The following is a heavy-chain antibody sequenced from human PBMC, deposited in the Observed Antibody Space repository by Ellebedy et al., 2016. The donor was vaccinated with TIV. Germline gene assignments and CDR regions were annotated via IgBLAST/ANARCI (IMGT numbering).Heavy chain of an antibody. CDR2: ISSSGSYI. V-gene: IGHV3-21*04. J-gene: IGHJ4*02. D-gene: IGHD3-22*01. Sequence: GGSLRLXXAASGFTFTTYSMNWVRHVPGKGLEWVSSISSSGSYIYYADSAKGRFTISRDNAQNSLYLQMNSLRAEDTAVYYCAKRGVGASSGLDYWGQGTLVTVSS. CDR3: AKRGVGASSGLDY. CDR1: GFTFTTYS.